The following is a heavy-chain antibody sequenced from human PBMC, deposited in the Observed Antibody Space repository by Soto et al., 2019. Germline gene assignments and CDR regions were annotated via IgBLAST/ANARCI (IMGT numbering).Heavy chain of an antibody. J-gene: IGHJ3*02. CDR3: ARDSRSFYCYGSSIVGFYI. CDR1: GYTFTSYA. CDR2: ISAGNGNT. V-gene: IGHV1-3*01. Sequence: ASVKVSCKASGYTFTSYAMDWVRQAPGQRLEWMGWISAGNGNTKYSQKFQGRVTITRDTSASTTYMELSSLRFEDTAVYYCARDSRSFYCYGSSIVGFYIPAQGTMVPVS. D-gene: IGHD3-16*02.